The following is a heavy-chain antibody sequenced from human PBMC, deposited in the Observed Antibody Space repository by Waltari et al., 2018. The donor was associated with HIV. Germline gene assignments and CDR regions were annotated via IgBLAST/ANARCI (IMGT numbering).Heavy chain of an antibody. J-gene: IGHJ4*02. CDR3: ARDLAYDISGYYYFDY. CDR1: GFTFSSYS. D-gene: IGHD3-22*01. CDR2: ISRGSDDI. Sequence: EVQLVESGGGLVKPGESLRLSCAASGFTFSSYSMNWVRQAPGKGLEWFSSISRGSDDIYHADSVKGRFTVSRDDAQNSLYLQMNSLRAEDTAVYYCARDLAYDISGYYYFDYWGQGTLVTVSS. V-gene: IGHV3-21*01.